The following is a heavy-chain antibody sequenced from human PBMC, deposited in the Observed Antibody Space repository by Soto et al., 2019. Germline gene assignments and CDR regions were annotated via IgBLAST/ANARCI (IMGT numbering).Heavy chain of an antibody. Sequence: SETLSLTCTVSGGSISSYYWSWIRQPPGKGLEWIGYIYYSGSTNYNPSLKSRVTISVDTSKNQFSLELSSVTAADTAVYYCGRVAATPSLVYYYYYYMDVWGKGTTVTVSS. CDR1: GGSISSYY. CDR3: GRVAATPSLVYYYYYYMDV. J-gene: IGHJ6*03. CDR2: IYYSGST. V-gene: IGHV4-59*01. D-gene: IGHD2-15*01.